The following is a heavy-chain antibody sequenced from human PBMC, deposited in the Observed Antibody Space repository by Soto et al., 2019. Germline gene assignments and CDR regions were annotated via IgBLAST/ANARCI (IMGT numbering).Heavy chain of an antibody. Sequence: GWSLRLSCAASGFTFSSYSMNWVRQAPGKGLEWVSYITSSSSTIYYADSVKGRFTTSRDNAKNSLYLQMSSLRDEDTAVYYCARRAASGSAGLDVWGQGTTVTVSS. CDR3: ARRAASGSAGLDV. CDR1: GFTFSSYS. CDR2: ITSSSSTI. V-gene: IGHV3-48*02. D-gene: IGHD5-12*01. J-gene: IGHJ6*02.